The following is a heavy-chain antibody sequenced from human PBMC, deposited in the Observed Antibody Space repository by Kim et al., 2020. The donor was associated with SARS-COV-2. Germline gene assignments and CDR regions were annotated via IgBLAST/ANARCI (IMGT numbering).Heavy chain of an antibody. D-gene: IGHD5-12*01. CDR3: ARLQRGYSGYEIDY. V-gene: IGHV4-39*01. CDR2: IYYSGST. J-gene: IGHJ4*02. CDR1: GGSISSSSYY. Sequence: SETLSLTCTVSGGSISSSSYYWGWLRQPPGKGLEWIGSIYYSGSTYYNPSLKSRVTISVDTSKNQFSLKLSSVTAADAAVYYCARLQRGYSGYEIDYWGQGTLVTVSS.